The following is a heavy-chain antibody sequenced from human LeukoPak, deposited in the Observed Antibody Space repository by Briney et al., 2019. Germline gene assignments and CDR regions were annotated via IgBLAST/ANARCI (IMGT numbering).Heavy chain of an antibody. D-gene: IGHD3-3*01. CDR1: GFTFSSYT. Sequence: PGGSLRLSCAASGFTFSSYTMHWVRQAPGKGLEWVSSISSVSTYIYYADSMKGRFTISRDNAKNSLYLQMNSLRAEDTAVYYCAKGPRFLEWLPGLDYWGQGTLVTVSS. CDR3: AKGPRFLEWLPGLDY. CDR2: ISSVSTYI. V-gene: IGHV3-21*01. J-gene: IGHJ4*02.